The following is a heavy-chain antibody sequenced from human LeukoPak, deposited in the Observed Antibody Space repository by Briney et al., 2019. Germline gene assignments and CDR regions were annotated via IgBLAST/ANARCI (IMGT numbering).Heavy chain of an antibody. V-gene: IGHV3-21*04. CDR2: ITSSSSYV. D-gene: IGHD2-15*01. J-gene: IGHJ4*02. Sequence: PGGSLRLSCEASGFTFSSYNMNWVSQAPGKRLEWVSFITSSSSYVFYADSVKGRFTISRDNSKNTLYLQMNRLRAEDTAVYYCARELSCSGGSCYSYFDYWGQGTLVTVSS. CDR1: GFTFSSYN. CDR3: ARELSCSGGSCYSYFDY.